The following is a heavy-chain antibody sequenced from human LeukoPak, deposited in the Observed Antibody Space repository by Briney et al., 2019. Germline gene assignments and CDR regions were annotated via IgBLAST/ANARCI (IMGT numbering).Heavy chain of an antibody. Sequence: GGSLRLSCTASGFTFSGYGMNWIRQAPGKGLEWVSSFGTRSTSIYHAGSVKGRFAISRDNAKNSLYLQMNSLRAEDTALYYCAREVSEGLDFWGQGTLVTVSS. CDR2: FGTRSTSI. CDR1: GFTFSGYG. V-gene: IGHV3-21*01. J-gene: IGHJ4*02. CDR3: AREVSEGLDF. D-gene: IGHD3-22*01.